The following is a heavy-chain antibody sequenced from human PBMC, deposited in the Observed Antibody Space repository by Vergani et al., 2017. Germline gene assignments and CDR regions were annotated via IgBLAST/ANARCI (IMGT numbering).Heavy chain of an antibody. J-gene: IGHJ6*03. D-gene: IGHD6-19*01. CDR2: IYTSGST. CDR1: GGSISSYY. V-gene: IGHV4-4*07. CDR3: ARGEALAGSYYSYSMAV. Sequence: QVQLQESGPGLVKPSETLSLTCTVSGGSISSYYWSWIRQPAGKGLEWIGRIYTSGSTNYNPSLKSRVTMSVDTSKNQFSLKLSSVTAADTAVYYCARGEALAGSYYSYSMAVWGKGPRSPSP.